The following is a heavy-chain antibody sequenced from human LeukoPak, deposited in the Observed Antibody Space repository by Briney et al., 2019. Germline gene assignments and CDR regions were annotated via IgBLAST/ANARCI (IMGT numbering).Heavy chain of an antibody. V-gene: IGHV7-4-1*02. CDR2: INTNTGNP. CDR1: GYTFTSYA. J-gene: IGHJ6*03. CDR3: ARGIAAAVTKYYYYMDV. D-gene: IGHD6-13*01. Sequence: GASVKVSCKASGYTFTSYAMNWVRQAPGQGLEWMGWINTNTGNPTYAQGFTGRFVFSLDTSVSTGYLQISSLKAEDTAVYYCARGIAAAVTKYYYYMDVWGKGTTVTVSS.